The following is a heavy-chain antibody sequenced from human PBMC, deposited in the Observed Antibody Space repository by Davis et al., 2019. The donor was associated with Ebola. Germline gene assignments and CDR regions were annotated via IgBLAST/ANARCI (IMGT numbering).Heavy chain of an antibody. D-gene: IGHD6-19*01. CDR3: ARVPGIAVAGVGFDP. CDR2: INPNSGGT. V-gene: IGHV1-2*02. J-gene: IGHJ5*02. Sequence: ASVKVSCRASGYTFTGYYMHWVRQAPGQGLEWMGWINPNSGGTNYAQKFQGRVTMPRDTSISTAYMELSRLRSDDTAVYYCARVPGIAVAGVGFDPWGQGTLVTVSS. CDR1: GYTFTGYY.